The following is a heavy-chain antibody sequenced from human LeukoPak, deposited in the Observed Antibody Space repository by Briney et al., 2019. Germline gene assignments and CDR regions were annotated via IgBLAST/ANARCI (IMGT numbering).Heavy chain of an antibody. Sequence: GGSLRLSCAASGFTFSSYGMHWVRQAPGKGLEWVAVISYDGSNKYYADSVKGRFTISRDNSKNTLYLQMNSLRAEDTAVYYCAKDKVGATMSRRKSYFDYWGQGTLVTVSS. CDR2: ISYDGSNK. CDR1: GFTFSSYG. D-gene: IGHD1-26*01. J-gene: IGHJ4*02. V-gene: IGHV3-30*18. CDR3: AKDKVGATMSRRKSYFDY.